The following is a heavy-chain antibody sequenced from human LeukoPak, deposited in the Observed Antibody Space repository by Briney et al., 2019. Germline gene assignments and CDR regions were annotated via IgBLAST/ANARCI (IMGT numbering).Heavy chain of an antibody. J-gene: IGHJ3*01. Sequence: PSQTLSLTCTVSGGSIDSGGYFWSWIRQHPGKGLEWIGYIYHSGSTHYNPSPRSRVTISIDPSKRQFSLKLTSMTAADTAVYYCARRPRPVVVVAARQSDGFDLWGQGTMVTVSS. CDR2: IYHSGST. D-gene: IGHD2-15*01. CDR3: ARRPRPVVVVAARQSDGFDL. CDR1: GGSIDSGGYF. V-gene: IGHV4-31*03.